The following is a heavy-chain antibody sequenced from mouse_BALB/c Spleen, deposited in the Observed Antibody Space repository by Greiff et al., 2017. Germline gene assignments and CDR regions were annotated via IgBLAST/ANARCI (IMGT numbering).Heavy chain of an antibody. CDR3: ATSYYRCYDFDY. CDR2: IYPGGGYT. CDR1: GYTFTNYW. V-gene: IGHV1-63*02. D-gene: IGHD2-14*01. J-gene: IGHJ2*01. Sequence: VQLQQSGAELVRPGTSVKISCKASGYTFTNYWLGWVKQRPGHGLEWIGDIYPGGGYTNYNEKFKGKATLTADTSSSTAYMQLSSLTSEDTAVYFCATSYYRCYDFDYWGQGTTLTVSA.